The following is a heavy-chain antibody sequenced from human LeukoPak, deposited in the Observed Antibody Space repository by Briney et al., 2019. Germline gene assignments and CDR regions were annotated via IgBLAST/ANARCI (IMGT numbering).Heavy chain of an antibody. V-gene: IGHV1-2*02. J-gene: IGHJ4*02. CDR1: GYTFTGHY. D-gene: IGHD2-15*01. Sequence: ASVKVSRKASGYTFTGHYMHWVRQAPGQGLEWMGWIKPDSGGTTYAQKFQGRVTMTRDTSISTAYLELSSLRSDDAAVYYCATVVAGVTCDHWGQGTLVTVSS. CDR2: IKPDSGGT. CDR3: ATVVAGVTCDH.